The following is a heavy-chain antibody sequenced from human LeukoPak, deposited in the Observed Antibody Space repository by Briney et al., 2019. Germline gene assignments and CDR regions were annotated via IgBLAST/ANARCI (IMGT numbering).Heavy chain of an antibody. CDR1: GYTFTSYG. V-gene: IGHV1-69*05. D-gene: IGHD3-22*01. J-gene: IGHJ4*02. CDR3: ARAPYYYDSSGYYYNVY. CDR2: IIPIFGTA. Sequence: ASVKVSCKASGYTFTSYGISWVRQAPGQGLEWMGGIIPIFGTANYAQKFQGRVTITTDESTSTAYMELSSLRSEDTAVYYCARAPYYYDSSGYYYNVYWGQGILVTVSS.